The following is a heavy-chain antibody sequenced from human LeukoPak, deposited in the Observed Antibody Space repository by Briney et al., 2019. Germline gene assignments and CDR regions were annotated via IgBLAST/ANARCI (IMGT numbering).Heavy chain of an antibody. CDR1: GFTFSSYG. J-gene: IGHJ4*02. D-gene: IGHD2-2*02. Sequence: PGGSLRLSCAAPGFTFSSYGMHWVRQAPGKGLEWVAFIRYDGSNKYYADSVKGRFTISRDNSKNTLYLQMNSLRAEDTAVYYCAGRYCSSTSCYSDYWGQGTLVTVSS. CDR3: AGRYCSSTSCYSDY. V-gene: IGHV3-30*02. CDR2: IRYDGSNK.